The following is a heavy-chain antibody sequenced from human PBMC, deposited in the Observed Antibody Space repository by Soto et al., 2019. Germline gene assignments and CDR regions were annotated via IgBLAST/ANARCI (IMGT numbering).Heavy chain of an antibody. CDR2: ISKDGTNK. CDR3: ARSRSGAVADSFDF. CDR1: GFTFSRYA. D-gene: IGHD3-10*01. Sequence: GGSLRLSCAASGFTFSRYAIHWVRQAPGKGLEWVAVISKDGTNKYYVDSVKGRFTISRDISRNTLYLQMNSLRDEDAAVYYCARSRSGAVADSFDFWGQGTLVTVSS. V-gene: IGHV3-30*04. J-gene: IGHJ4*02.